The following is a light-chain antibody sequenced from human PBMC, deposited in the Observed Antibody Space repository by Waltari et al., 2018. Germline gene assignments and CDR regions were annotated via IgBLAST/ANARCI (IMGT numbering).Light chain of an antibody. Sequence: DIVMTQAPDSRAEALGERGTMNCKARQSVLYSSNNKNYLSWYQQKPGQPPKLLISWASTRESGVPDRFSGSGSGTDFTLTISSLQAEDVAVYYCLQYYTTPYTFGQGIKLEI. V-gene: IGKV4-1*01. CDR1: QSVLYSSNNKNY. CDR3: LQYYTTPYT. CDR2: WAS. J-gene: IGKJ2*01.